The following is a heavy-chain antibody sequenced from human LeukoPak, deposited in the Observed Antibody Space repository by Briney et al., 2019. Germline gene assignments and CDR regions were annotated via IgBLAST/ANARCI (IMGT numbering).Heavy chain of an antibody. CDR2: INWNGGST. V-gene: IGHV3-20*04. Sequence: GGSLRLSCAASGFTFDDYGMSWVRQAPGKGLEWVSGINWNGGSTGYADSVKGRFTISRDNAKNSLYLQMNSLSAEDTALYYCARDSVPMVRGVPTHWFDPWGQGTLVTVSS. D-gene: IGHD3-10*01. CDR1: GFTFDDYG. CDR3: ARDSVPMVRGVPTHWFDP. J-gene: IGHJ5*02.